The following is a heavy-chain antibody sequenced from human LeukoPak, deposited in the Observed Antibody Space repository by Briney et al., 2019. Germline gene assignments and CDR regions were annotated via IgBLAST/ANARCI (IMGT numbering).Heavy chain of an antibody. Sequence: GGSLRLSCAASGFTFSSYAMSWVRQAPGKGVEGVSAMSGSGGSTYYADSVKGRSNISRDNTKNRLYLQMNSLRAEDTAVYYCATENDFWSGYPLVWGQGTLVTVSS. CDR2: MSGSGGST. J-gene: IGHJ4*02. CDR3: ATENDFWSGYPLV. D-gene: IGHD3-3*01. CDR1: GFTFSSYA. V-gene: IGHV3-23*01.